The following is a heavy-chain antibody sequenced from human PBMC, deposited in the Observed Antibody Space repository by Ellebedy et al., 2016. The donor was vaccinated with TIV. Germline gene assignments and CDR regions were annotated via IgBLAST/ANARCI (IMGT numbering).Heavy chain of an antibody. Sequence: SETLSLTCTVSGGSISSSSYYWGWIRQPPGKGLEWIGSIYYSGSTYYNPSLKSRVTISVDTSKNQFFLKLSSVTAADTAVYYCARSPTVDTPMATPSTFDYWGQGTLVTVSS. CDR1: GGSISSSSYY. CDR2: IYYSGST. CDR3: ARSPTVDTPMATPSTFDY. V-gene: IGHV4-39*01. D-gene: IGHD5-18*01. J-gene: IGHJ4*02.